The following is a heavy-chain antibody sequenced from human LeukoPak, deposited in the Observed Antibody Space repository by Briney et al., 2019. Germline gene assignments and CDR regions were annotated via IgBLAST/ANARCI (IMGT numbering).Heavy chain of an antibody. CDR3: TTDGGYWSDVNAPFDF. J-gene: IGHJ4*02. Sequence: GGSLRLSCTASGFTFTNAWMTWVRQTAGNALEWVGRIKSKEDGGTTDFASPVKGRFTISSDDSKRTLYLQMNSLEIEDTAVYYCTTDGGYWSDVNAPFDFWGQGTLVTVS. V-gene: IGHV3-15*01. CDR1: GFTFTNAW. CDR2: IKSKEDGGTT. D-gene: IGHD1-1*01.